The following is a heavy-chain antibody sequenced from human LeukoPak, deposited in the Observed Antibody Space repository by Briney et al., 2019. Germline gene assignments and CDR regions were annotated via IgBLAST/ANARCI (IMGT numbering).Heavy chain of an antibody. V-gene: IGHV3-7*03. CDR2: IRQDGREK. J-gene: IGHJ4*02. Sequence: PGGSLRLSCAASGFSFDNYWMTWVRQAPGKGLEWVANIRQDGREKNYVDSVKGRFTISRDNAKNSLILQMNRLRAEDAAVYYCARDVSDENGSASRIHLDSWGQGTLVSVSS. CDR1: GFSFDNYW. CDR3: ARDVSDENGSASRIHLDS. D-gene: IGHD6-6*01.